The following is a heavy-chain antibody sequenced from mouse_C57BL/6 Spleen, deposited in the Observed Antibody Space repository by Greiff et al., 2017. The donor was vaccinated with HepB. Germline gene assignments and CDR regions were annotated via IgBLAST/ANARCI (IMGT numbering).Heavy chain of an antibody. J-gene: IGHJ1*03. Sequence: EVQLVESGGGLVQPGGSLKLSCAASGFTFSDYGMAWVRQAPRKGPEWVAFISNLAYSIYYADTVTGRFTIPRENAKNTLYLEMSSLRSEDTAMYYCARPSHYYGSSYVYFDVWGTGTTVTVSS. CDR3: ARPSHYYGSSYVYFDV. D-gene: IGHD1-1*01. CDR1: GFTFSDYG. CDR2: ISNLAYSI. V-gene: IGHV5-15*01.